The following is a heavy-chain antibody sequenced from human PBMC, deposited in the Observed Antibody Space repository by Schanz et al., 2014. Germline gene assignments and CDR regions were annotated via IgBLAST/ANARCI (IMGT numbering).Heavy chain of an antibody. CDR3: VRDTDYHFDY. CDR1: GFTFSTYS. J-gene: IGHJ4*02. D-gene: IGHD4-17*01. Sequence: VQLVESGGGLVQPGGSLRLSCAASGFTFSTYSMNWVRQAPGKGLEWVSYISSSGTTIYYADSVKGRFTISRDNAKNSLYLQMNSLRAEDTAVYYCVRDTDYHFDYWGQGTLVTVSS. CDR2: ISSSGTTI. V-gene: IGHV3-48*01.